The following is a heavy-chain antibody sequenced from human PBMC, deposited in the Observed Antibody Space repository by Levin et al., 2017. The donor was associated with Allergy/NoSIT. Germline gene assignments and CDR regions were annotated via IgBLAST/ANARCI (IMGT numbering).Heavy chain of an antibody. J-gene: IGHJ5*02. D-gene: IGHD3-10*01. CDR1: GGSISSNNYY. V-gene: IGHV4-39*01. CDR3: ARHRYYYSSGNSFDP. Sequence: SETLSLTCSVTGGSISSNNYYWGWIRQPPGKGLEWIGSIHYTGSTYYNPPLKSRVTISVDTSKNQFSLRLRSATAADTAVYYCARHRYYYSSGNSFDPWGQGTLVTVSS. CDR2: IHYTGST.